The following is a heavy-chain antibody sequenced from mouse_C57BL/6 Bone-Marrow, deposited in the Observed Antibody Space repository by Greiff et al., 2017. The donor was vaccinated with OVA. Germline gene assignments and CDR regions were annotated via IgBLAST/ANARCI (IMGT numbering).Heavy chain of an antibody. CDR2: ISYDGSN. V-gene: IGHV3-6*01. Sequence: EVKLVESGPGLVKPSQSLSLTCSVTGYSITSGYYWNWIRQFPGNKLEWMGYISYDGSNNYNPSLKNRISITRDTSKNQFFLKLNSVTTEDTATYYCARVNYGNYFAMDYWGQGTSVTVSS. D-gene: IGHD2-1*01. CDR1: GYSITSGYY. CDR3: ARVNYGNYFAMDY. J-gene: IGHJ4*01.